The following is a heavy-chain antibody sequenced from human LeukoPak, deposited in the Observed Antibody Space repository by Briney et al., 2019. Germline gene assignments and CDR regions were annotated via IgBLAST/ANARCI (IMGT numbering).Heavy chain of an antibody. V-gene: IGHV4-61*02. CDR3: AREQTPKQWLVR. Sequence: NPSETLSLTCTVSGGSISSGSYYWSWIRQPAGKGLEWIGRIYTSGSTNYNPSLKSRVTISVDTSKNQFSLKLSSVTAAVTAVYYCAREQTPKQWLVRWGQGTLVTVSS. J-gene: IGHJ4*02. CDR1: GGSISSGSYY. CDR2: IYTSGST. D-gene: IGHD6-19*01.